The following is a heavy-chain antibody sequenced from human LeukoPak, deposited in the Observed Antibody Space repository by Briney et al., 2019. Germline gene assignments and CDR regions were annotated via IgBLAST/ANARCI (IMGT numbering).Heavy chain of an antibody. D-gene: IGHD6-13*01. J-gene: IGHJ4*02. CDR3: ARVHIVAAATAFDY. Sequence: GGSLRLSCAASGFTFSSYSMNWVRQAPGKGLEWVSYISSSSSIIYYADSVKGRFTISRVNAKNSLYLQMNSLRAEDTAVYYCARVHIVAAATAFDYWGQGPLVTVSS. CDR1: GFTFSSYS. V-gene: IGHV3-48*01. CDR2: ISSSSSII.